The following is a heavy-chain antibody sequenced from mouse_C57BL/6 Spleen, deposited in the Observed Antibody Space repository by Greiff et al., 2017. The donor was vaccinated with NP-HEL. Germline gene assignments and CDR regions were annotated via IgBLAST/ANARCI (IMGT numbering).Heavy chain of an antibody. Sequence: VQLQQSGPELVKPGASVKISCKASGYAFSSSWMNWVKQRPGKGLEWIGRIYPGDGDTNYNGKFKGKATLTADKSSSTAYMQLSSLTSEDSAVYFCAEGYYYGSTLFDYWGQGTTLTVSS. D-gene: IGHD1-1*01. CDR2: IYPGDGDT. CDR1: GYAFSSSW. CDR3: AEGYYYGSTLFDY. V-gene: IGHV1-82*01. J-gene: IGHJ2*01.